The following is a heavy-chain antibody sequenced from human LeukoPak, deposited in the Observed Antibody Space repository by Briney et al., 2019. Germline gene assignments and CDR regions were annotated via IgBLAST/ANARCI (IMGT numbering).Heavy chain of an antibody. D-gene: IGHD5-12*01. CDR1: GYCISSGYY. CDR3: ARKDPGYSGYSDFDY. Sequence: SETLSLNCTVSGYCISSGYYWGWIRQPPGKGLEGIGNIYHSGSSAYNPSLRSRVTISLDTTKNQYSLKLSSVTAADTAIYYCARKDPGYSGYSDFDYWGQGTLVTVSS. J-gene: IGHJ4*02. V-gene: IGHV4-38-2*02. CDR2: IYHSGSS.